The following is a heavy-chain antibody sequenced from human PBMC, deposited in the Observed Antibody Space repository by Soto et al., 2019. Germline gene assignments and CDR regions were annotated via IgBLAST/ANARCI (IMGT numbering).Heavy chain of an antibody. J-gene: IGHJ4*02. V-gene: IGHV3-30-3*01. CDR2: ISYDGSNK. CDR3: ARAADYDFWSGYYF. Sequence: PGGSLRLSCAASGFTFSSYAMHWVRQAPGKGLEWVAVISYDGSNKYYADSVKGRFTISRDNSKNTLYLQMNSLRAEDTAVYYCARAADYDFWSGYYFWGQGT. D-gene: IGHD3-3*01. CDR1: GFTFSSYA.